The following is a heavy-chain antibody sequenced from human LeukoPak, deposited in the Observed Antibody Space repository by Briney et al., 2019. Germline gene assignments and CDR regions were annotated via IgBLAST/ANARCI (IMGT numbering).Heavy chain of an antibody. Sequence: PSETLSLTCAVYGGSFSGYYWSWIRQPPGKGLEWIGEINHSGSTNYNPSLKSRVTISVGTSKNQFSLKLSSVTAADTAVYYCASILRYSGHYYYMDVWGKGTTVTVSS. D-gene: IGHD1-1*01. CDR1: GGSFSGYY. CDR2: INHSGST. J-gene: IGHJ6*03. CDR3: ASILRYSGHYYYMDV. V-gene: IGHV4-34*01.